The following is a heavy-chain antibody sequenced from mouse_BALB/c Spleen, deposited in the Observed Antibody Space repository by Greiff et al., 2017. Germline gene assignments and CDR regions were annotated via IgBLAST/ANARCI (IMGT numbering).Heavy chain of an antibody. CDR2: ISSGSSTI. J-gene: IGHJ1*01. Sequence: EVKLVESGGGLVKPGGSLKLSCAASGFTFSSFGMHWVRQAPEKGLEWVAYISSGSSTIYYADTVKGRFTISRDNPKNTLFLQMTSLRSEDTAMYYCARYDWYFDVWGAGTTVTVSS. V-gene: IGHV5-17*02. CDR1: GFTFSSFG. CDR3: ARYDWYFDV. D-gene: IGHD2-14*01.